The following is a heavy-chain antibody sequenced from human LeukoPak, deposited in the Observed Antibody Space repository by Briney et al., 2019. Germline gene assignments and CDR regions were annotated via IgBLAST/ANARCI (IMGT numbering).Heavy chain of an antibody. J-gene: IGHJ4*02. CDR3: AKWSSVLHYYDSSLHFDY. V-gene: IGHV3-30*02. CDR2: IRYDGSNK. Sequence: AGGSLRLSCAASGFTFSSYAMSWVRQAPGKGLEWVAFIRYDGSNKYYADSVKGRFTISRDNSKNTLYLQMNSLRAEDTAVYYCAKWSSVLHYYDSSLHFDYWGQGILVTVSS. CDR1: GFTFSSYA. D-gene: IGHD3-22*01.